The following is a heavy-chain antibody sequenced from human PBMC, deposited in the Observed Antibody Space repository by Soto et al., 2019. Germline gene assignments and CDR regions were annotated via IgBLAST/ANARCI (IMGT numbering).Heavy chain of an antibody. J-gene: IGHJ4*02. CDR3: AKDLYDSSGYDY. V-gene: IGHV3-23*01. D-gene: IGHD3-22*01. CDR2: VSGSGGST. CDR1: GFTFSSYA. Sequence: GGALRLSCAASGFTFSSYAMSWVRQAPGKGLEGVSAVSGSGGSTYYAASVKGRFTISRDNSKNTLYLKMNSLRAEDPAVYYCAKDLYDSSGYDYWGQGALVTVSS.